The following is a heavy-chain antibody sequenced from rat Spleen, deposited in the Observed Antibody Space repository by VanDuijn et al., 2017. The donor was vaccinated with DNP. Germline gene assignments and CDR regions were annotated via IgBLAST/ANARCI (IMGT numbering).Heavy chain of an antibody. V-gene: IGHV5-25*01. CDR1: GFTFSDYN. J-gene: IGHJ4*01. CDR2: ISPSGGDT. D-gene: IGHD1-12*02. Sequence: EVQLVESGGGLVQPGRSLKLSCAASGFTFSDYNMAWVRQAPKKGLEWVASISPSGGDTNYRDSVKGRFTVSRDNAKSSLYLQMNSLRSEDSATYYCAREGDYCDGSYVDALDAWGQGTSVTVSS. CDR3: AREGDYCDGSYVDALDA.